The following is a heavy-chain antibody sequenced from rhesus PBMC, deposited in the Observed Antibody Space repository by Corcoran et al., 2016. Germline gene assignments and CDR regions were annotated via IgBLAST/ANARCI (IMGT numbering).Heavy chain of an antibody. J-gene: IGHJ1*01. CDR2: IDGNSVST. D-gene: IGHD4-23*01. CDR3: ERRNSNYGHFDF. CDR1: GGSISGYYY. V-gene: IGHV4-73*01. Sequence: QVTLQQWGEGLVKPSETLSLTCAVYGGSISGYYYWSWIRQAPGMGLEWIGNIDGNSVSTKDNPPLKKRVTMSKDTSRKQFALKLSSVTAADTAVYYCERRNSNYGHFDFWGQGALVTVSS.